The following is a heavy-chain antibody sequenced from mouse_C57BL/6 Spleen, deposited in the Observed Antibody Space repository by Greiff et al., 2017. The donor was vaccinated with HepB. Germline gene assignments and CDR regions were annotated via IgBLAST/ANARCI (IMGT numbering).Heavy chain of an antibody. V-gene: IGHV1-39*01. CDR1: GYSFTDYN. CDR2: INPNYGTT. CDR3: AREGYYGSSYVVSYYFDY. Sequence: QLQESGPELVKPGASVKISCKASGYSFTDYNMNWVKQSNGKSLEWIGVINPNYGTTSYNQKFKGKATLTVDQSSSTAYMQLNSLTSEDSAVYYCAREGYYGSSYVVSYYFDYWGQGTTLTVSS. J-gene: IGHJ2*01. D-gene: IGHD1-1*01.